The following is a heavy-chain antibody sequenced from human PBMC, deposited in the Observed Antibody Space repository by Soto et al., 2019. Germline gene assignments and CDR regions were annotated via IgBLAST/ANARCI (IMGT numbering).Heavy chain of an antibody. CDR3: AREAAGYAFDI. V-gene: IGHV3-33*01. Sequence: GGSLRLSCEASGFTFSSYGMHWVRQAPGKGLEGVAVIWYDGSNKYYADSVKGRFTISRDNSKNTLYLQMNSLRAEDTAVYYCAREAAGYAFDIWGQGTMVTVSS. CDR1: GFTFSSYG. J-gene: IGHJ3*02. CDR2: IWYDGSNK. D-gene: IGHD6-13*01.